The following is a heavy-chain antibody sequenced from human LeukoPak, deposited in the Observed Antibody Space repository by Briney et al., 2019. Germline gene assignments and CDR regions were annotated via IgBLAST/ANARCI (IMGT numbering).Heavy chain of an antibody. CDR2: ISWNSGHK. V-gene: IGHV3-9*01. D-gene: IGHD3-10*01. CDR1: GFTFDDYA. Sequence: PGGSLRLSCAASGFTFDDYAMHWVRQAPGKGLEWVSGISWNSGHKGYADSVKGRFTISRDNAKNSQYLRMNSLRAEDTALYYCAKDRRPTVSGGYFDLWGRGTLVIVSS. J-gene: IGHJ2*01. CDR3: AKDRRPTVSGGYFDL.